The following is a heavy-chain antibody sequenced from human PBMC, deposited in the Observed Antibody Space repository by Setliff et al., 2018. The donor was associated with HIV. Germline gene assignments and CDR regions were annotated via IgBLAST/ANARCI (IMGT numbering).Heavy chain of an antibody. CDR3: ATRTTGSYYDYFDY. V-gene: IGHV1-8*02. J-gene: IGHJ4*02. D-gene: IGHD1-26*01. CDR2: MNPNSGNT. CDR1: GYTFSSYD. Sequence: ASVKVSCKASGYTFSSYDINWVRQATGQGLEWMGWMNPNSGNTGYAQKFQGRVTMTRNTSISTAYMELSSLRSEDTAVYYCATRTTGSYYDYFDYWGQGTLVTVSS.